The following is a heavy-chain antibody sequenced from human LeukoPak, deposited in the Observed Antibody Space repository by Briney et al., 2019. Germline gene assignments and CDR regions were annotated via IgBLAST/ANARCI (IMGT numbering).Heavy chain of an antibody. CDR3: ARDREDTAMVPDYYYYMDV. V-gene: IGHV4-4*02. D-gene: IGHD5-18*01. J-gene: IGHJ6*03. CDR2: IYHSGST. CDR1: GGSISSSNW. Sequence: SETLSLTCAVSGGSISSSNWWSWVRQPPGKGLEWIGEIYHSGSTNYNPSLKSRVTISVDKSKNQFSLKLSSVTAADTAVYYCARDREDTAMVPDYYYYMDVWGKGTTVTVSS.